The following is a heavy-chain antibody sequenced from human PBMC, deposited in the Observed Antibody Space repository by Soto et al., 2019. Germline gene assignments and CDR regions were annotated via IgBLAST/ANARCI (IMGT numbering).Heavy chain of an antibody. J-gene: IGHJ4*02. Sequence: NLSETLSLTCTVSGGSISNGDYYWGWIRQPPGKGLEWIGSIYYSGSTFYNPSLKSRVTMSVDTSKNQFSLRLNSVTAADTSLYYCARLWHDSSGYYYSFDQWGQGTLVTVSS. D-gene: IGHD3-22*01. CDR1: GGSISNGDYY. CDR2: IYYSGST. V-gene: IGHV4-39*01. CDR3: ARLWHDSSGYYYSFDQ.